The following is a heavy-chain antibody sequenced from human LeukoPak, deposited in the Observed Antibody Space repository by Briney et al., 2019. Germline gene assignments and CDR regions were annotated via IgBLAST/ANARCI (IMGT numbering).Heavy chain of an antibody. D-gene: IGHD3-16*01. Sequence: GASVKVSCKASGYTFTSYGISWVRQAPGQGLEWMGWISAYNGNTNYAQKLQGRVTMTTDTSTSTAYMELRSLRSDDTAVYYCARDVSVWLPWGAQNKLAYWGQGTLVTVPS. V-gene: IGHV1-18*01. CDR3: ARDVSVWLPWGAQNKLAY. J-gene: IGHJ4*02. CDR2: ISAYNGNT. CDR1: GYTFTSYG.